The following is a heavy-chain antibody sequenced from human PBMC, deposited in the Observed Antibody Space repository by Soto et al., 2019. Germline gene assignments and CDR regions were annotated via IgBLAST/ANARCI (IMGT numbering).Heavy chain of an antibody. V-gene: IGHV4-59*08. Sequence: QVQLQESGPGLVKPSETLSLTCTVSGGSISSYYWSWIRQPTGKGLEWIGYIQYSGSTNNNPSLMSRVTISADTSKNQFSLKLSSVTAADTAVYYCARHGQGEVPAAIAWFDPWGQGTLVTVSS. CDR2: IQYSGST. CDR3: ARHGQGEVPAAIAWFDP. J-gene: IGHJ5*02. CDR1: GGSISSYY. D-gene: IGHD2-2*02.